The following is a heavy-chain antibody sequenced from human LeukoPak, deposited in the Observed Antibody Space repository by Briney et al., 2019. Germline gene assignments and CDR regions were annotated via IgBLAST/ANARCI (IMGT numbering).Heavy chain of an antibody. CDR1: GGSISSYY. CDR2: IYYSGST. D-gene: IGHD2-2*01. CDR3: ARGEYCSRTSCYRWPYDY. Sequence: SETLSLTCTVSGGSISSYYWGWIRQPPGKGLEWIGYIYYSGSTTYNPSLKSRVTISVDTSKNQFSLKLSSVTAAYTAVYYCARGEYCSRTSCYRWPYDYWGQGTLVTVSS. V-gene: IGHV4-59*01. J-gene: IGHJ4*02.